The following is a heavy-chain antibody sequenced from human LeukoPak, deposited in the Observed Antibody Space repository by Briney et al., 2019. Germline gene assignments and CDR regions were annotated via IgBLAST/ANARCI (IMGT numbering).Heavy chain of an antibody. CDR2: ISGSSGGT. J-gene: IGHJ4*02. V-gene: IGHV3-23*01. D-gene: IGHD3-9*01. Sequence: GGSLRLSCAASGFSFSSYGMSWVRQAPGKGLEWVSGISGSSGGTYYADSVKGRFTISRDNSKNTLYLQMNSLRAEDTAVYYCAKDLRYLDYSDYWGQGTLVTVSS. CDR1: GFSFSSYG. CDR3: AKDLRYLDYSDY.